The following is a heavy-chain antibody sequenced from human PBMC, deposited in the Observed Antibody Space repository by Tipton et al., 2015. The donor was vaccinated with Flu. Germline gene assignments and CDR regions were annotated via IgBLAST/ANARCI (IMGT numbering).Heavy chain of an antibody. Sequence: SLRLSCAASGFTFSSYAMSWVRQAPGKGLEWVSAISGSGGNTYYADSVKGRFTISRDNSKNTLYLQMNSLRAEDTAVYYCAKANGYSYGCFDYWGQGTLVTVSS. D-gene: IGHD5-18*01. CDR1: GFTFSSYA. CDR3: AKANGYSYGCFDY. V-gene: IGHV3-23*01. J-gene: IGHJ4*02. CDR2: ISGSGGNT.